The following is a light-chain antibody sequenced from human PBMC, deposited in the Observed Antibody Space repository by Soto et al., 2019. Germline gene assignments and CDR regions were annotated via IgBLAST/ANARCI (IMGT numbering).Light chain of an antibody. CDR2: GNN. J-gene: IGLJ3*02. V-gene: IGLV1-40*01. CDR3: QSYDSSLSGWV. Sequence: QAVVTQPPSVSGAPGQTVTISCTRSSSNIGAAYDVHWYQHLPGTAPKLLIYGNNNRPSGVPDRFSGSKSGTSASLAITGLQAEDDADYYCQSYDSSLSGWVFGGGTKLTVL. CDR1: SSNIGAAYD.